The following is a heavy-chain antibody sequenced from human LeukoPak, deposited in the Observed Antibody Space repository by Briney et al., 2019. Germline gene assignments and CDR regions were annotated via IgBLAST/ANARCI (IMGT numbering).Heavy chain of an antibody. CDR3: AKGPLRGTAAAIDY. Sequence: GGSLRLSCVDSGFTFSSHWMSWVRQAPGKGLEWVAVISYDGRNIHYPDSVKGRFTISRDISTDTLWLQMDSLRTEDTAVYYCAKGPLRGTAAAIDYWGQGTLVTVSS. J-gene: IGHJ4*02. CDR1: GFTFSSHW. D-gene: IGHD2-2*01. CDR2: ISYDGRNI. V-gene: IGHV3-30*18.